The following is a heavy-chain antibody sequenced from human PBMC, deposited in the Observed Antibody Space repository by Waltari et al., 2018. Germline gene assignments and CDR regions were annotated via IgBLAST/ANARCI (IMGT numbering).Heavy chain of an antibody. CDR3: ARRQLGGPFDP. D-gene: IGHD3-16*01. CDR1: GGTFGSYG. V-gene: IGHV1-69*12. J-gene: IGHJ5*02. Sequence: QVQLVQSGAEVKKPGSSVKVSCKASGGTFGSYGITWVRQAPGEWLEWMGGIIPIFGTAPNYAQKFQGRLTVTADESTATVYMDLSGLRSDDTAVYYCARRQLGGPFDPWGQGTLVSVSS. CDR2: IIPIFGTAP.